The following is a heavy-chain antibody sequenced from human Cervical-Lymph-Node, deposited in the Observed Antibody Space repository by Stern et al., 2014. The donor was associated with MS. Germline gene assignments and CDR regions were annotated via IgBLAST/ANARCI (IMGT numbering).Heavy chain of an antibody. Sequence: QVQLVQSGAEVKKAGASVKVSCKASGYTFTGYYIHWVRQAPGQGLEWKGWINPSSGGTGYSQKFQGWVTMTRDTSISTAYMELNRLRSDETAVYYCARVAPALGYGMDVWGQGTTVIVSS. J-gene: IGHJ6*02. CDR1: GYTFTGYY. V-gene: IGHV1-2*04. CDR2: INPSSGGT. CDR3: ARVAPALGYGMDV.